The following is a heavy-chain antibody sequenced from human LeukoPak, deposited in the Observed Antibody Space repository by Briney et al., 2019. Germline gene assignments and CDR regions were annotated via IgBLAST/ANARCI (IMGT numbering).Heavy chain of an antibody. CDR1: GYTFTTYG. Sequence: ASVKVSCKASGYTFTTYGISWVRQAPGQGLEWMGWISAYNGNTNYAQKLQGRVTMTTDTSTSTVYMELRSLRSDDTAVYYCARNSSSSGDFDYWGQGTLVTVSS. J-gene: IGHJ4*02. V-gene: IGHV1-18*01. CDR3: ARNSSSSGDFDY. D-gene: IGHD6-6*01. CDR2: ISAYNGNT.